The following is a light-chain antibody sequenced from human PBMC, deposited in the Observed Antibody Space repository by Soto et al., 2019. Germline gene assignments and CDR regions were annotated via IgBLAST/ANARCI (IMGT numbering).Light chain of an antibody. CDR1: NIGNKR. CDR2: YDS. V-gene: IGLV3-21*04. J-gene: IGLJ1*01. CDR3: QVWDIMTDNYV. Sequence: SYELTQSPSVSVAPEKTATITCGGNNIGNKRVHWYRQKPGQAPVLLISYDSDRPSGIPERFSGSNSGNTATLTISRVEAGDEADYYCQVWDIMTDNYVFGSGTKANVL.